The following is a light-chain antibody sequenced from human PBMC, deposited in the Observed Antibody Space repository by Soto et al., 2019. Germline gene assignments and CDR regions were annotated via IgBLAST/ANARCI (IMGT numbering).Light chain of an antibody. CDR3: SSFTTSRAYV. Sequence: QSVLTQPASVSGSPGQSITISCTGTSSVIGGYNFVSWYQHHPGKAPKLMIYEVNNRPSGVSSRFSGSKSGNTASLTISGLQTEDEADYYCSSFTTSRAYVFGLGTKVTVL. CDR1: SSVIGGYNF. V-gene: IGLV2-14*01. CDR2: EVN. J-gene: IGLJ1*01.